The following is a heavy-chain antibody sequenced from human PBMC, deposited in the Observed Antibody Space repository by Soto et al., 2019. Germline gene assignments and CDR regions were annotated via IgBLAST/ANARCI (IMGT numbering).Heavy chain of an antibody. Sequence: ASETLSLTGGVSGYSISSGYYWVWIRQPPGKGLELIGSIYHSGSTYYNPSLKSRVTISVDTSKNQFSLKLSSVTAADTAVYYCARSTTYYYDSSGYYSLGYFDYWGQGTLVTVSS. CDR1: GYSISSGYY. J-gene: IGHJ4*02. D-gene: IGHD3-22*01. V-gene: IGHV4-38-2*01. CDR2: IYHSGST. CDR3: ARSTTYYYDSSGYYSLGYFDY.